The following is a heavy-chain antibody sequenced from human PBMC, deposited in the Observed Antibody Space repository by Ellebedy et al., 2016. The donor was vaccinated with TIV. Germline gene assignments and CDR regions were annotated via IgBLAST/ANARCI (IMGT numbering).Heavy chain of an antibody. CDR2: IYYSGST. V-gene: IGHV4-59*01. Sequence: SETLSLXXTVSGGSISSYYWSWIRQPPGKGLEWIGYIYYSGSTNYNPSLKSRVTISVDTSKNQFSLKLSSVTAADTAVYYCARGAADPSGWYPFDYWGQGTLVTVSS. J-gene: IGHJ4*02. CDR1: GGSISSYY. CDR3: ARGAADPSGWYPFDY. D-gene: IGHD6-19*01.